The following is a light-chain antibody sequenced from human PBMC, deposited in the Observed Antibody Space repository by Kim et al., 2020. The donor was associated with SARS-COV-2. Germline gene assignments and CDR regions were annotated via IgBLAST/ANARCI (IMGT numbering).Light chain of an antibody. J-gene: IGKJ2*01. CDR3: QLPYT. V-gene: IGKV4-1*01. CDR2: WAS. Sequence: DIVMTQSPDSLAVSLGERATINCKSSQSVLYSSNNKNYLAWYQQKPGQPPKLLIYWASTRESGVPDRFSGSGSGTDFTLTISSLQAEDVAVYYCQLPYTFGQGTKLEI. CDR1: QSVLYSSNNKNY.